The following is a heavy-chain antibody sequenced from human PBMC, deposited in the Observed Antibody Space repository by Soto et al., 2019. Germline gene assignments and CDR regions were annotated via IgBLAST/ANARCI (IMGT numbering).Heavy chain of an antibody. CDR3: ARDSYYYDSSGYCY. CDR2: ISSSSSYI. J-gene: IGHJ4*02. Sequence: PWWSLRLSCAASVFTFSSYSMNWVRQAPGKGLEWVSSISSSSSYIYYADSVKGRFTISRDNAKNSLYLQMNSLRAEDTAVYYCARDSYYYDSSGYCYWGQGTLVTVSS. CDR1: VFTFSSYS. D-gene: IGHD3-22*01. V-gene: IGHV3-21*01.